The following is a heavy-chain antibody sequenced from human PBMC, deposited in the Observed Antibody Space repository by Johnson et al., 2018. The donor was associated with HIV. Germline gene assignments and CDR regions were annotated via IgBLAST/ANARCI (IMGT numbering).Heavy chain of an antibody. J-gene: IGHJ3*02. CDR3: ARGVEMATIRDVGDAFDI. Sequence: VQLVESGGGLVQPGGSLRLSCAASGFTFSSYAMSWVRQAPGKGLEWVSYYPDSVKGRFTISRDNSKNTLYLQMNSLRAEDTALYYCARGVEMATIRDVGDAFDIWGQGTMVTVSS. V-gene: IGHV3-23*04. D-gene: IGHD5-24*01. CDR1: GFTFSSYA.